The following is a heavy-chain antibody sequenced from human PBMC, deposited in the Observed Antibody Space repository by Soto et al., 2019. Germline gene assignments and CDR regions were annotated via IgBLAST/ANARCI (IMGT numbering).Heavy chain of an antibody. J-gene: IGHJ6*02. Sequence: PGESLKISCNGSGYRFSSQWISWVRQMPGKGLEWMGRIDPSDSYTSYSPSFQGHVTISTDNSISTAYLQWSSLKASDTAMYYCARHGKSSVITKTYGMDVWGQGTTVTVSS. CDR2: IDPSDSYT. V-gene: IGHV5-10-1*01. CDR1: GYRFSSQW. D-gene: IGHD1-1*01. CDR3: ARHGKSSVITKTYGMDV.